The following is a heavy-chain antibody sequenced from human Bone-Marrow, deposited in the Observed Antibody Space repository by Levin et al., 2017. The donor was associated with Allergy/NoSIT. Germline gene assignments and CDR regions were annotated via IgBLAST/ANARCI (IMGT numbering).Heavy chain of an antibody. D-gene: IGHD1-26*01. CDR2: IFYGGTT. CDR1: GGSVSSSYYY. CDR3: ARSLVGAHFDY. Sequence: RSQTLSLTCTVSGGSVSSSYYYWSWIRQPPGKGLEWIGYIFYGGTTKYNPSLGSRVTISVDMSKNQFSLKLTSVTAADTAVYYCARSLVGAHFDYWGQGTLVPVSS. V-gene: IGHV4-61*01. J-gene: IGHJ4*01.